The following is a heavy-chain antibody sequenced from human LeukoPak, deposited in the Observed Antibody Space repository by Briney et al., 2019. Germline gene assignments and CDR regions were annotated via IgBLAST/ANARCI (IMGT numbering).Heavy chain of an antibody. CDR3: AGSVGASGGDAFDI. J-gene: IGHJ3*02. CDR1: GFNFSSYD. CDR2: ISSRSSTK. D-gene: IGHD1-26*01. Sequence: GGSLRLSCAASGFNFSSYDMNWVRQAPGKGLEWVSYISSRSSTKHCADSVKGRFTISRDNAKNSLYLQMKSLRDEDTAVYYCAGSVGASGGDAFDIWGQGTMVTVSS. V-gene: IGHV3-48*02.